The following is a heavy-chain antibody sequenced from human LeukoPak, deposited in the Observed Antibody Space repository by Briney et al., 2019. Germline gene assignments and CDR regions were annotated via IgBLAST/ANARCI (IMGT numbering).Heavy chain of an antibody. CDR3: ARIRRNTYYYGSGSGYFDC. D-gene: IGHD3-10*01. CDR2: IKQDGSEK. J-gene: IGHJ4*02. V-gene: IGHV3-7*01. CDR1: GFTFSSYW. Sequence: GGCLRLSCAASGFTFSSYWMSWVRQAAGKGLEWVANIKQDGSEKYYVDSVKGRFTISRDNAKNSLYQQMNSLRAADTAVYYCARIRRNTYYYGSGSGYFDCWGQGTLVTVSS.